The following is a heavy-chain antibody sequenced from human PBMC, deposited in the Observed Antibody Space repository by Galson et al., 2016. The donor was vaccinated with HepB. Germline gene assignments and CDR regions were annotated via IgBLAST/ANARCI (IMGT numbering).Heavy chain of an antibody. CDR1: GYRFTNYW. CDR2: IDPSDSYT. J-gene: IGHJ3*02. V-gene: IGHV5-10-1*01. CDR3: ARGYCSGGSCYGSRELAFDI. D-gene: IGHD2-15*01. Sequence: QSGAEVKKPGESLRISCKVSGYRFTNYWITWVRQMPGKGLEWMGRIDPSDSYTNYSPTFQGHVTISGDKSISTAYLQWSSLKASDTAMYFCARGYCSGGSCYGSRELAFDIWGQGTMVIVSS.